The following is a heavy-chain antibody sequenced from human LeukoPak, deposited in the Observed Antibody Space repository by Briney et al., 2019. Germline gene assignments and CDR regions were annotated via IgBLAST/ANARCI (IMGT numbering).Heavy chain of an antibody. CDR3: AREEIAAAGTGDY. CDR1: GFTFSSYA. J-gene: IGHJ4*02. D-gene: IGHD6-13*01. Sequence: GGSLRLSCAASGFTFSSYAMSWVRQAPGKGPEWVSAISGSGGSTYYADSVKGRFTISRDNAKNSLYLQMNSLRAEDTAVYYCAREEIAAAGTGDYWGQGTLVTVSS. V-gene: IGHV3-23*01. CDR2: ISGSGGST.